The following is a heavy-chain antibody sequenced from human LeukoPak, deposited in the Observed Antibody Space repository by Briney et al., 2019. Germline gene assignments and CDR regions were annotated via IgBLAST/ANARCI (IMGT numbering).Heavy chain of an antibody. D-gene: IGHD2-2*02. V-gene: IGHV3-23*01. Sequence: GGSLRLSCAASGFTFSNYSMTWVRQAPGKGLEWVSSISGSDTSTYYADSVKGRFTISRDNSKSTLELQMDSLRAEDTAVYYCTKARSASSSSCYNYWGQGILVTVSS. CDR2: ISGSDTST. J-gene: IGHJ4*02. CDR3: TKARSASSSSCYNY. CDR1: GFTFSNYS.